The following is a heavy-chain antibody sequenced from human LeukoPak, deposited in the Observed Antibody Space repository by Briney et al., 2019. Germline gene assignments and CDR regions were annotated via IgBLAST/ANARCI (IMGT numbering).Heavy chain of an antibody. V-gene: IGHV3-43*02. CDR3: AKDNTHIGELFQH. J-gene: IGHJ1*01. CDR2: ISGDGDST. D-gene: IGHD5-12*01. CDR1: GFTLSTYT. Sequence: GGSLRLSCAGSGFTLSTYTMSWVRQAPGKGLEWVSLISGDGDSTYYADSVKGRFTISRDNSKNSLYLQMNSLRTEDTAFYYCAKDNTHIGELFQHWGQGTLVTVSS.